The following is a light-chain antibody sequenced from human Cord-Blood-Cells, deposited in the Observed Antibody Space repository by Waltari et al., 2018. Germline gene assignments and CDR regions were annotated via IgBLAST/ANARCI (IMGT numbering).Light chain of an antibody. CDR1: SSAVGGYNY. V-gene: IGLV2-14*01. J-gene: IGLJ2*01. CDR3: SSYTSSSTLVV. CDR2: DVS. Sequence: QSALTQPASVSGSPGQSITISCTGTSSAVGGYNYVSWYQQHPGKAPKLMIYDVSNRPSGVSNRFSGSKSGNMASLTISGLQAEDEADYYCSSYTSSSTLVVFGGGTKLTVL.